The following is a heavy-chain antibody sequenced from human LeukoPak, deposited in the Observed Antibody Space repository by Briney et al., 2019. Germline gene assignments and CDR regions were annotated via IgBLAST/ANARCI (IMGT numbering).Heavy chain of an antibody. Sequence: GGSLRLSCAASGFTFSSYGMHWVRQAPGKGLEWVAVISYDGSNKYYADSVKGRFTISRDNSKNTLYLQMNSLRAEDTAVYYCAKDHLQWLAPFDYWGQGTLVTVSS. J-gene: IGHJ4*02. CDR2: ISYDGSNK. CDR1: GFTFSSYG. V-gene: IGHV3-30*18. D-gene: IGHD6-19*01. CDR3: AKDHLQWLAPFDY.